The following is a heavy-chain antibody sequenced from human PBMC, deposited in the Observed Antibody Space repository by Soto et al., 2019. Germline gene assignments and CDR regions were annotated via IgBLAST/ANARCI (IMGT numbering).Heavy chain of an antibody. J-gene: IGHJ4*02. D-gene: IGHD3-3*01. V-gene: IGHV4-31*03. CDR2: ISYIGSA. Sequence: QVQLQESGPGLVKPSQTLSLTCTVSGGSISIGGYYWSWVRQHPGKGLEWIGYISYIGSAHYNPYFRGRVSMSVDTSANRFSLKLTSVTAADAAIYYCARGPDDSFDYWGQGSLVTVSS. CDR1: GGSISIGGYY. CDR3: ARGPDDSFDY.